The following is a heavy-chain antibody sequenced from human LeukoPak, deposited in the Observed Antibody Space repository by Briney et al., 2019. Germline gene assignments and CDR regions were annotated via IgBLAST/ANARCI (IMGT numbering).Heavy chain of an antibody. CDR2: ISGSGLSI. Sequence: GGSLRLSCAASGFIFSSYAMNWVRQDPGKGLEWVSLISGSGLSIYYADSVKGRFTISRDNSKNTVYLQMSSLRAEDTAVYYCANLGSSGATWGQGTLVTVSS. D-gene: IGHD6-19*01. CDR1: GFIFSSYA. V-gene: IGHV3-23*01. J-gene: IGHJ5*02. CDR3: ANLGSSGAT.